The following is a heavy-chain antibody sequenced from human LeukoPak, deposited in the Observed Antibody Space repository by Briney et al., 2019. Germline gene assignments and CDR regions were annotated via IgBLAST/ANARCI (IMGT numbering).Heavy chain of an antibody. D-gene: IGHD3-9*01. Sequence: GGSLRLSCAASGFTFSTYPMHWVRQAPGKGLEWVAVISYDGSNKYYADPVKGRFTISRDNSKNTLYLQMNSLRAEDTAVYYCARADDWLLSPLDYWGQGTLVTVSS. CDR1: GFTFSTYP. CDR3: ARADDWLLSPLDY. CDR2: ISYDGSNK. J-gene: IGHJ4*02. V-gene: IGHV3-30-3*01.